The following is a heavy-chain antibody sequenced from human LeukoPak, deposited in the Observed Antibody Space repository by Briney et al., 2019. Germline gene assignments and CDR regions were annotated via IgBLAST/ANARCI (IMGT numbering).Heavy chain of an antibody. J-gene: IGHJ6*03. Sequence: SQTLSLTCTVSGGSISSGSYYWSWIRQPAGKGLEWIGRIYTSGSTNYNPSLKSRVTISVDTSKNQFSLKLSSVTAADTAVYYCARANIVVVPAAIEGSNYYYYYMDVWGKGTTVTVSS. V-gene: IGHV4-61*02. CDR3: ARANIVVVPAAIEGSNYYYYYMDV. D-gene: IGHD2-2*01. CDR2: IYTSGST. CDR1: GGSISSGSYY.